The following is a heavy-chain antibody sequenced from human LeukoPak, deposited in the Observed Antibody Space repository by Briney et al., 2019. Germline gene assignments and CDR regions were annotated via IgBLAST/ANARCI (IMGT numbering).Heavy chain of an antibody. D-gene: IGHD2-8*01. CDR2: IYPGDSDT. CDR3: ARGTGVRYCSNGVCYTSDY. V-gene: IGHV5-51*01. CDR1: GYSFTSYW. J-gene: IGHJ4*02. Sequence: GESLKISCKGSGYSFTSYWIGWVRQMPGKGLEWMGIIYPGDSDTRYSPSFQGQVTISADKSISTAYLQWSSLKASDTAMYYCARGTGVRYCSNGVCYTSDYWGQGTRVTVSS.